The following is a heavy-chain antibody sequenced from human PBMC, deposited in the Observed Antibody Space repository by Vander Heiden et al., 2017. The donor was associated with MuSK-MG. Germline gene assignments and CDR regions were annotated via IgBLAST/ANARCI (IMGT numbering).Heavy chain of an antibody. D-gene: IGHD2-15*01. Sequence: QVQLQQSGPGLVKPSQTLSLTCPISWDRLSRNTAAGSWIRQSPWRGLEWLGRTYYRSKWYYDYAVSVKSRLAISPDTSKNQFSLQLNSVTPEDTAVYYCARVYCSGGYCGDGMDVWGQGTTVTVSS. CDR3: ARVYCSGGYCGDGMDV. CDR1: WDRLSRNTAA. CDR2: TYYRSKWYY. J-gene: IGHJ6*02. V-gene: IGHV6-1*01.